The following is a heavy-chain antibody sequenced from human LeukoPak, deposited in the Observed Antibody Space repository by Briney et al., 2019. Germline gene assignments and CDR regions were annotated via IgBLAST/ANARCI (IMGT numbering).Heavy chain of an antibody. CDR2: IYSDNT. Sequence: GGSLRLSCAASGFTFSSYWMSWVRQAPGKGLEWVSFIYSDNTHYSDSEKGRFTISRDNSKNTLYLQMNSLRAEDTAVYYCARRAGAYSHPYDYWGQGTLVTVSS. V-gene: IGHV3-53*01. CDR3: ARRAGAYSHPYDY. J-gene: IGHJ4*02. D-gene: IGHD4/OR15-4a*01. CDR1: GFTFSSYW.